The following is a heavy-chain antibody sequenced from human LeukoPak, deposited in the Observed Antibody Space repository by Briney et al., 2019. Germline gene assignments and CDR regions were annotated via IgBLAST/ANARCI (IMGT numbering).Heavy chain of an antibody. CDR1: GFAVSTNY. Sequence: GGSLRLSCAASGFAVSTNYMTWIRQAPGKGLEWVAFIRYDGSNKYYADSVKGRFTISRDNSKNTLYLQMNSLRAEDTAVYYCAKAHIGYSSGLPPGDWFDPWGQGTLVTVSS. D-gene: IGHD6-19*01. CDR2: IRYDGSNK. V-gene: IGHV3-30*02. CDR3: AKAHIGYSSGLPPGDWFDP. J-gene: IGHJ5*02.